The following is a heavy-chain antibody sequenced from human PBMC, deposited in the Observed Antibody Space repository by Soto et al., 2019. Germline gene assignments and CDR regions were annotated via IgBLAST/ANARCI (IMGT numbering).Heavy chain of an antibody. CDR3: SRGGTPIDY. J-gene: IGHJ4*02. V-gene: IGHV1-18*01. D-gene: IGHD3-16*01. Sequence: QVQLVQSGAEVKKPGASVKVSCKASGYTFTNFGISWVRQAPGQGLEWMGWISAYNGNTNYAQNFQGRVTMTTDTSSSTAYMELRSRRSDDTAVYDRSRGGTPIDYWGQGTLVTVSS. CDR2: ISAYNGNT. CDR1: GYTFTNFG.